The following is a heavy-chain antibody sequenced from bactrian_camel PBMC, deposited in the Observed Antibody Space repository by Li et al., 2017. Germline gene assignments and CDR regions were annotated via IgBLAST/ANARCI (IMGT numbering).Heavy chain of an antibody. CDR1: GDTPGSFC. Sequence: DVQLVESGGGSVQAGGTLRLSCAASGDTPGSFCMGWIRQAPGKDPEGVAALYTGSGGVFYAASVKGRFTISQDNAKRTVYLRMNILKPEDSAMYYCVAATRPVGGNCPIFVSYNAWGQGTQVTVS. D-gene: IGHD7*01. CDR3: VAATRPVGGNCPIFVSYNA. V-gene: IGHV3S40*01. CDR2: LYTGSGGV. J-gene: IGHJ4*01.